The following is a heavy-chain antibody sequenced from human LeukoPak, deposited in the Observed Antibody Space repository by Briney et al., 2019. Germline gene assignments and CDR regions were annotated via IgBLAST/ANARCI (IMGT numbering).Heavy chain of an antibody. J-gene: IGHJ5*02. CDR3: TKADLHNWFDP. V-gene: IGHV3-23*01. CDR2: ISGGGGVT. CDR1: GFTFSSYA. Sequence: GGSLRLSCAASGFTFSSYAMSWVRQAPGKGLEWVSSISGGGGVTFYADSVKGRFTISRDNSKNTLFLQMNSLRAEDTALYYCTKADLHNWFDPWGQGTLVTVSS.